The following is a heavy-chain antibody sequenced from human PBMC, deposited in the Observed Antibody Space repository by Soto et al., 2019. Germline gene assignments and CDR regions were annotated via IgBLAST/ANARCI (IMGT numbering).Heavy chain of an antibody. CDR1: GFIFRNNG. D-gene: IGHD1-26*01. CDR3: ASDRFRGTYYLRGVTYFFEE. Sequence: GGSLRLSCAVSGFIFRNNGVSWVRQAPGKGLEWVSSIGVNDGATYYADSVKARFSISRDNAKNSLYLQMNSLRAEDTAVYYCASDRFRGTYYLRGVTYFFEEWGQGAPVTVSS. J-gene: IGHJ4*02. CDR2: IGVNDGAT. V-gene: IGHV3-23*01.